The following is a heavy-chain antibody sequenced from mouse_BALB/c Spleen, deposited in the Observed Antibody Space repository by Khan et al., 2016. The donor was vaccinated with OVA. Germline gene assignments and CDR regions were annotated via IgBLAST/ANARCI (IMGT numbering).Heavy chain of an antibody. Sequence: VQLQESGPGLVQPSQSLSITCTVSGFSLTNYGVHWVRQPPGKGLEWLGLIWSGGSTDYNAAFISRLSISKDNTKSQVFFKMNSLQAEDTAIYYCARKRGVHYNMDYWGQGTSVTVSS. CDR3: ARKRGVHYNMDY. CDR2: IWSGGST. V-gene: IGHV2-4*02. J-gene: IGHJ4*01. CDR1: GFSLTNYG.